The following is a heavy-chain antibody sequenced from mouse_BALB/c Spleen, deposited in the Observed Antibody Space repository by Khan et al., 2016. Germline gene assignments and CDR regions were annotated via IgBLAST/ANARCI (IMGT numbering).Heavy chain of an antibody. J-gene: IGHJ2*01. Sequence: QIQLVQSGPELKKPGETVKISCKASGYTFTNYGMHWVKQAPGKGLKWMGWINTNTGEPTYAEEFKGRFAFSLETSASTASLQLNNLKNEDTAVYFCVRLGTIGICGYYFDYGGQGTTLTVSS. D-gene: IGHD1-1*01. V-gene: IGHV9-3*02. CDR3: VRLGTIGICGYYFDY. CDR1: GYTFTNYG. CDR2: INTNTGEP.